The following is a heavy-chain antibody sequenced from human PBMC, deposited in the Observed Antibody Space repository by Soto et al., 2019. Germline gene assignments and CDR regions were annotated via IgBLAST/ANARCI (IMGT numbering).Heavy chain of an antibody. V-gene: IGHV1-69*01. CDR3: ARGAGGYNFGAVY. CDR2: IIPKLGSA. Sequence: QVQLVQSGAEVKKPGCSVQVSFKTSGGGNLRDFRTTWVRQAPGQGLEWMGGIIPKLGSATYAQNFQGRVTRTADASTRTVYMELRGLRSEDTAVYYWARGAGGYNFGAVYWGQGTPVTVSS. CDR1: GGGNLRDFR. D-gene: IGHD5-12*01. J-gene: IGHJ4*02.